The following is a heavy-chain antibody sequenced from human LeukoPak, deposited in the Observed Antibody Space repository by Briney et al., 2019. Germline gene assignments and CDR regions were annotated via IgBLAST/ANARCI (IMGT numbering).Heavy chain of an antibody. V-gene: IGHV3-11*05. CDR1: GLTFSDYY. D-gene: IGHD3-22*01. CDR3: AREGYYDSSGYYFGY. CDR2: ISSSSSHT. Sequence: GGSLRLSCAASGLTFSDYYTSWIRQAPGKGLEWVSYISSSSSHTNYADSVKGRFTISRDNAKNSLYLQMNSLRAEDTAVYYCAREGYYDSSGYYFGYWGQGTLVTVSS. J-gene: IGHJ4*02.